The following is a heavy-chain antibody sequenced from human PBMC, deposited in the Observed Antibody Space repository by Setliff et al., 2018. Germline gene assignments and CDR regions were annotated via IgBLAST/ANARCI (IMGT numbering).Heavy chain of an antibody. D-gene: IGHD3-3*01. CDR3: ARGGYYNFWGGYYSTQYYYYGMDV. CDR1: GGSISSGSYY. V-gene: IGHV4-61*02. Sequence: SETLSLTCTVSGGSISSGSYYWSWIRQPAGKGLEWIGRIYTSGSTNYNPSLKSRVTISVDTSKNQFSLKLSSVTAADTAVYYCARGGYYNFWGGYYSTQYYYYGMDVWGQGTTVTVSS. J-gene: IGHJ6*02. CDR2: IYTSGST.